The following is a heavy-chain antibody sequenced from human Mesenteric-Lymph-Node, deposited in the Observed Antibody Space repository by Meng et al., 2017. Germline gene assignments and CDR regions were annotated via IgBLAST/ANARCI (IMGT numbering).Heavy chain of an antibody. D-gene: IGHD3-10*01. V-gene: IGHV1-69*06. CDR3: ARAGVRVSYGMDV. CDR1: GGTFSSYA. J-gene: IGHJ6*02. Sequence: SVKVSCKASGGTFSSYAISWVRQAPGQGLEWMGGIIPIFGTANYAQKFQGRVTITADKSTSTAYMELSSLRSDDTAVYYCARAGVRVSYGMDVWGQGTTVTVSS. CDR2: IIPIFGTA.